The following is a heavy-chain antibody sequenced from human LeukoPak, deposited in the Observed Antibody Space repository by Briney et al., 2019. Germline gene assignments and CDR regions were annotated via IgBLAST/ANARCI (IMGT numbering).Heavy chain of an antibody. D-gene: IGHD3-22*01. CDR1: GGSISTPNYY. Sequence: SETLSLTCAVSGGSISTPNYYWGWIRQPPGKGLEWIGNIFYSGGTYYSPSLKSRVTISLDTSKNQFSLKLSSVTAADTAVYYCARSSEGRYYYDSSGFSYYYYYMDVWGKGTTVTISS. CDR3: ARSSEGRYYYDSSGFSYYYYYMDV. CDR2: IFYSGGT. J-gene: IGHJ6*03. V-gene: IGHV4-39*07.